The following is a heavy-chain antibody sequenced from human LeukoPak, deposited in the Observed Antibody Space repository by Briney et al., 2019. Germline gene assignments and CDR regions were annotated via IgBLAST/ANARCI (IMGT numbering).Heavy chain of an antibody. V-gene: IGHV4-59*01. CDR3: VKDNGRWFDP. J-gene: IGHJ5*02. CDR2: IYYSGST. CDR1: GGSIRSNY. Sequence: PSETLSLTCTVSGGSIRSNYWSLTRQPPGKGLEWIGNIYYSGSTNYNPPLKSRVTISIDPSKNQFSLKLSSVTAADTAIYYCVKDNGRWFDPWGQGTLVVVSS. D-gene: IGHD1-26*01.